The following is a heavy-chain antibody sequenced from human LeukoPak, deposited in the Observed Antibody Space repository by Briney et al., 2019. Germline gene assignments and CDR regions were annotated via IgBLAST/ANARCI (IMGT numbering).Heavy chain of an antibody. CDR1: GYSFTTYW. Sequence: GESLKISCKTSGYSFTTYWIGWVRQMPGKGLEWMGIIYPDDSDTRYSPSFQGQVTISADKSVSIAYLQWSSLKASDTAMYYCARPNITSYYDSRGYDAFDVWGQGTVVIVSS. V-gene: IGHV5-51*01. CDR2: IYPDDSDT. CDR3: ARPNITSYYDSRGYDAFDV. D-gene: IGHD3-22*01. J-gene: IGHJ3*01.